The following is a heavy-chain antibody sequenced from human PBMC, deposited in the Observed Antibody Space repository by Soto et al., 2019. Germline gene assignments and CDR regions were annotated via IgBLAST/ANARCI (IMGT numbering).Heavy chain of an antibody. CDR2: IIPILGIA. CDR1: GGTFSSYT. D-gene: IGHD3-3*01. Sequence: SVKVSCKASGGTFSSYTISWVRQAPGQGLEWMGRIIPILGIANYAQKFQGRVTITADKSTSTVYMELSSLRSEDTAVYYCARGVYYDFWSGYRNPYYYYYYMDVWGKGTTVTVSS. CDR3: ARGVYYDFWSGYRNPYYYYYYMDV. J-gene: IGHJ6*03. V-gene: IGHV1-69*02.